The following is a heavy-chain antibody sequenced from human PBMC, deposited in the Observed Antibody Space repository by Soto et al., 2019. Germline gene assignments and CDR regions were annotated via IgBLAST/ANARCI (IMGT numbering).Heavy chain of an antibody. J-gene: IGHJ1*01. CDR1: GFIFSTYA. Sequence: PGGSLRLSCATSGFIFSTYAMHWVRQAPGKGLEYVSAISSNGRSTYYANSVKGRFTISRDNSKNTLYLQMDSLRAEDMAVYYCARDRCTNGVCYAPSDDWGQGNLVPVSS. V-gene: IGHV3-64*01. D-gene: IGHD2-8*01. CDR3: ARDRCTNGVCYAPSDD. CDR2: ISSNGRST.